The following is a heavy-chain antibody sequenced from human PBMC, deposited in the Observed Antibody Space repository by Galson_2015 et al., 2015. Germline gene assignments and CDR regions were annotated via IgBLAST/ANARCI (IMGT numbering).Heavy chain of an antibody. CDR1: GFIFSNYA. Sequence: SLRLSCAASGFIFSNYAMSWVRQAPGKGLEWVSSIVRNGGTTYYRDSVKGRFTIPRDNSKNKLFLQMEDLRADDSALYYCARNTITTRRTDFDHWGQGSLVTVSS. V-gene: IGHV3-23*01. J-gene: IGHJ4*02. CDR2: IVRNGGTT. D-gene: IGHD4-11*01. CDR3: ARNTITTRRTDFDH.